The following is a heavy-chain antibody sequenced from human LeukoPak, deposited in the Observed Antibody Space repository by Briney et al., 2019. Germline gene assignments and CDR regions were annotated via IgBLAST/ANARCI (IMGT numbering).Heavy chain of an antibody. D-gene: IGHD3-10*02. V-gene: IGHV3-23*01. CDR2: ISGSDGST. Sequence: GGSLRLSCAASGFTFSSYAMSWVRQAPGKGLEWVSAISGSDGSTYYADSVKGRFTISTDNSKNTLYLQMNSLTAEDTAVYYCAKDVVRGVMWYFDYWGQGTLVTVSS. CDR1: GFTFSSYA. J-gene: IGHJ4*02. CDR3: AKDVVRGVMWYFDY.